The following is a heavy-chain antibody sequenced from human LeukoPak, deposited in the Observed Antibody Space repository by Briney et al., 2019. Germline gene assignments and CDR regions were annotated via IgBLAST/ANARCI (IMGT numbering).Heavy chain of an antibody. CDR3: ARARVYYDFWSGYYTYDAFDI. V-gene: IGHV1-46*01. CDR2: INPSGGST. Sequence: GASVKVSCKASGYTFTSYYMHWVRQAPRQGLEWMGIINPSGGSTSYAQKFQGRVTMTRDMSTSTVYMELSSLRSEDTAVYYCARARVYYDFWSGYYTYDAFDIWGQGTMVTVSS. J-gene: IGHJ3*02. D-gene: IGHD3-3*01. CDR1: GYTFTSYY.